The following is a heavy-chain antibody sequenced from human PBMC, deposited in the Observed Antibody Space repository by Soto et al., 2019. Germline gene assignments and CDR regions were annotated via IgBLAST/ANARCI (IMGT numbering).Heavy chain of an antibody. CDR2: IHDRGSI. Sequence: QVQLQQWGAGPLRPLETLSLPCGVSGGSFSGYYWAWIRQSPGKGLEWIGEIHDRGSINYNPSLKSRVSISVDTSKNHYSLHLRSVTAADTAVYYCARESNDILTGPPCVWYFDLWGRGTLVTVSS. J-gene: IGHJ2*01. D-gene: IGHD3-9*01. CDR1: GGSFSGYY. CDR3: ARESNDILTGPPCVWYFDL. V-gene: IGHV4-34*01.